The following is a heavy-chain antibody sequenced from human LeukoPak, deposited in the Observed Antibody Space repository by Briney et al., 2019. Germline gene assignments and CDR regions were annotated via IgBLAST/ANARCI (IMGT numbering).Heavy chain of an antibody. J-gene: IGHJ4*02. CDR2: INHSGST. CDR1: GRSFSGYY. V-gene: IGHV4-34*01. D-gene: IGHD3-3*01. CDR3: ARIEGNYDFWSGYYGQDY. Sequence: SETLSLTCAVYGRSFSGYYWSWIRQPPGKGLEWIGEINHSGSTNYNPSLKSRVTISVDTSKNQFSLKLSSVTAADTAVYYCARIEGNYDFWSGYYGQDYWGQGTLVTVSS.